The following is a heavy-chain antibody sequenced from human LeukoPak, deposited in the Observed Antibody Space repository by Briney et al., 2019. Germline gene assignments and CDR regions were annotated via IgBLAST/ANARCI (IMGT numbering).Heavy chain of an antibody. CDR1: GFTFSSYS. CDR3: ARDSAYGMDV. V-gene: IGHV3-21*01. CDR2: NSISSSYI. D-gene: IGHD3-10*01. J-gene: IGHJ6*02. Sequence: GESLRLSCAASGFTFSSYSMNRLPQAPGKGLVCVTSNSISSSYIYYADAVKGRFTISRDNAKNSLYLQMNSLRAEDTAVYYCARDSAYGMDVWGQGTTVTVSS.